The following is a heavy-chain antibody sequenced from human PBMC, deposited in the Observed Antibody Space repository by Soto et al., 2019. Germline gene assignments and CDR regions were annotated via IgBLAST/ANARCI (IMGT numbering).Heavy chain of an antibody. CDR2: ISAYNGNT. D-gene: IGHD1-26*01. Sequence: QVQLVQSGAEVKKPGASVKVSCKASGYTFTSYGISWVRQAPGQVLEWMGWISAYNGNTNYAQKLQGRVTMTTDTATSTVYRELRSLRSDDTAVYCCARAIGSSYWFDPWGQGTLVTVSS. CDR1: GYTFTSYG. J-gene: IGHJ5*02. V-gene: IGHV1-18*01. CDR3: ARAIGSSYWFDP.